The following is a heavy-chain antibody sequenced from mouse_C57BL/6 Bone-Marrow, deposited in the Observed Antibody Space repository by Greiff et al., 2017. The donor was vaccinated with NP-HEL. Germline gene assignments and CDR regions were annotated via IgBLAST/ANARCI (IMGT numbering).Heavy chain of an antibody. CDR1: GFSFNTYA. V-gene: IGHV10-1*01. CDR2: IRSKSNNYAT. D-gene: IGHD3-2*02. J-gene: IGHJ4*01. CDR3: VRHGTAQATYAMDY. Sequence: EVKLVESGGGLVQPKGSLKLSCAASGFSFNTYAMNWVRQAPGKGLEWVARIRSKSNNYATYYADSVKDRFTISRDDSESMLYLQMNNLKTEDTAMYYCVRHGTAQATYAMDYWGQGTSVTVSS.